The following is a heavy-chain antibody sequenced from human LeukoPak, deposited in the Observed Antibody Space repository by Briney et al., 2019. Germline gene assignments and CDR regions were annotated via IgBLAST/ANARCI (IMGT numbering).Heavy chain of an antibody. J-gene: IGHJ6*02. D-gene: IGHD3-16*01. Sequence: SETLSLTCAVYGVSFSGYYWSWIRQPPGKGLEWIGEINHSGSTNYNPSLKSRVTISVDTSKNQFSLKLSSVPAADTAVYYCARDLGSGRPNYYYYGMDVWGQGTTVTVSS. CDR3: ARDLGSGRPNYYYYGMDV. V-gene: IGHV4-34*01. CDR2: INHSGST. CDR1: GVSFSGYY.